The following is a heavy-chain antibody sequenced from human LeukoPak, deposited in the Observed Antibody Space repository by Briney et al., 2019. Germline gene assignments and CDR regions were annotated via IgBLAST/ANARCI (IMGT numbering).Heavy chain of an antibody. V-gene: IGHV3-20*01. Sequence: PGGSLRPSCAASGFTFDAYGMTWVRQAPGRGLEWVSGINWNGGTTGYADSVKGRFTISRDNAKNSLYLQMSSLRAEDTALYHCARTRYSGSYGGADYWGQGTLVTVSS. CDR1: GFTFDAYG. CDR3: ARTRYSGSYGGADY. CDR2: INWNGGTT. J-gene: IGHJ4*02. D-gene: IGHD1-26*01.